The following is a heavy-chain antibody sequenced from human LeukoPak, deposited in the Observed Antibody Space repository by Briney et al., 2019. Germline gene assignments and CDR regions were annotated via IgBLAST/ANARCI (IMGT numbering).Heavy chain of an antibody. D-gene: IGHD3-9*01. V-gene: IGHV4-4*07. Sequence: SETLSLTCTVSGGSISSYYWCWIRQPAGKGLEWIGRIYTSGSTNYNPSLKSRVTMSVDTSKNQFSLKLSSVTAADTAVYYCARDYDILTGYYGGDAFDIWGQGTMVTVSS. CDR1: GGSISSYY. CDR3: ARDYDILTGYYGGDAFDI. CDR2: IYTSGST. J-gene: IGHJ3*02.